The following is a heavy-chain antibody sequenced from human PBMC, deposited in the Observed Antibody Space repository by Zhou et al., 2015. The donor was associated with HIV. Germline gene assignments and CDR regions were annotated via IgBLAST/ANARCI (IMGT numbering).Heavy chain of an antibody. V-gene: IGHV1-69*01. CDR2: IIPIFGTA. Sequence: QVQLVQSGAEVKKPGSSVKVSCKASGGTFSSYAISWVRQAPGQGLEWMGGIIPIFGTANYAQKFQGRVTITADESTSTAYMELSSLRSEDTAVYYCARDREQSYDYVWGSYRLGSYMDVWGKGTTVTVSS. J-gene: IGHJ6*03. D-gene: IGHD3-16*02. CDR3: ARDREQSYDYVWGSYRLGSYMDV. CDR1: GGTFSSYA.